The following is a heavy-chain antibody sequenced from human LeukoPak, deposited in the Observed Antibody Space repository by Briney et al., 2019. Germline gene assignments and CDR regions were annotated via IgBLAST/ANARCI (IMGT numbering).Heavy chain of an antibody. V-gene: IGHV4-59*12. CDR2: IDYRGST. Sequence: PSETLSLTCTVSGGSISTYYWSWIRQPPGKGLEWIAYIDYRGSTTYNPSLRSRVTISVDTSRNQFSLKLSSVTAADTAVYYCARGNVLRFLEWLPKPSNWFDPWGQGTLVTVSS. D-gene: IGHD3-3*01. J-gene: IGHJ5*02. CDR1: GGSISTYY. CDR3: ARGNVLRFLEWLPKPSNWFDP.